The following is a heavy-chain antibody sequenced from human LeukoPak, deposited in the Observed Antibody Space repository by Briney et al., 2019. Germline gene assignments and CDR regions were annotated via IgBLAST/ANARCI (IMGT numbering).Heavy chain of an antibody. CDR2: IYGRDSDA. J-gene: IGHJ5*02. D-gene: IGHD6-13*01. CDR3: SIAADGTFWFDP. V-gene: IGHV5-51*01. CDR1: GFVFTNYW. Sequence: GESLKISCKGSGFVFTNYWIGWVRQMPGKGLEWMGIIYGRDSDARYSPSLQGQVTISVDKSISTAYLQWSSLKASDTAIYYCSIAADGTFWFDPRGQGTLVTVSP.